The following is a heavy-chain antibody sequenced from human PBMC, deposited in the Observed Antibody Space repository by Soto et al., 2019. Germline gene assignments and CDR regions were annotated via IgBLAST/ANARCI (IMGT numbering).Heavy chain of an antibody. CDR1: GFTFSSYW. V-gene: IGHV3-74*01. CDR3: ARDAPYCSSTSCFGRYYYYYGMDV. J-gene: IGHJ6*02. D-gene: IGHD2-2*01. Sequence: GGSLRLSCAASGFTFSSYWMHWVRQAPGKGLVWVSRINSDGSSTSYADSVKGRFTISRDNAKNTLYLQMNSLRAEDTAVYYCARDAPYCSSTSCFGRYYYYYGMDVWGQGTTVTVSS. CDR2: INSDGSST.